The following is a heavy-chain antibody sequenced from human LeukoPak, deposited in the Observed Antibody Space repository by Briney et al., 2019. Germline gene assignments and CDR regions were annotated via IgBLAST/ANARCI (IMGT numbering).Heavy chain of an antibody. Sequence: GESLKISCAASGFTFSSYSMSWVRQAPGKGLEWVSVIYSGGSTYYADSAKGRFTISRDNSKNTLFLQMNSLKAEDTAVYYCARDTAHDAFDIWGQGTMVTVSS. D-gene: IGHD5-18*01. J-gene: IGHJ3*02. CDR3: ARDTAHDAFDI. CDR1: GFTFSSYS. V-gene: IGHV3-53*01. CDR2: IYSGGST.